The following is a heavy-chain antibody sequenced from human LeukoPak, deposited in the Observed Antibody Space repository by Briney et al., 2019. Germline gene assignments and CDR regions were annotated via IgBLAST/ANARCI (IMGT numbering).Heavy chain of an antibody. J-gene: IGHJ5*02. CDR2: ISSSSSYI. V-gene: IGHV3-21*01. CDR1: GFTFSSYS. D-gene: IGHD4-17*01. Sequence: GGSLRLSCAASGFTFSSYSMNWVRQAPGKGLEWVSSISSSSSYIYYADSVKGRFTISRDNAKNSLYLQMNSLRAEDTAVYYCAKDYADYGENWFDPWGQGTLVTVSS. CDR3: AKDYADYGENWFDP.